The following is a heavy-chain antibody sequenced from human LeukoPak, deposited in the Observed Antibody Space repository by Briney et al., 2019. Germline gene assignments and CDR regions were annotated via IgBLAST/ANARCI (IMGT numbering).Heavy chain of an antibody. CDR1: GFTFSDYY. D-gene: IGHD3-3*01. Sequence: PGGSLRLSCAASGFTFSDYYMNWIRQAPGKGLECVSYISGSGGTIYYADSVKGRFTISRDNAKNLLYLQMNNLRAEDTAVYYCARGPNYDFWSGYYTNYYYYMDLWGKGTTVTVSS. V-gene: IGHV3-11*04. J-gene: IGHJ6*03. CDR2: ISGSGGTI. CDR3: ARGPNYDFWSGYYTNYYYYMDL.